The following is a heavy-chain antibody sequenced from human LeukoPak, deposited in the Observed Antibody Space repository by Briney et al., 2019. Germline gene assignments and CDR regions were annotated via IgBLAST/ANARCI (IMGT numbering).Heavy chain of an antibody. CDR2: IPYDGSNK. J-gene: IGHJ6*02. D-gene: IGHD3-10*01. CDR3: ARYYGSGRGYYGLDV. CDR1: GFTFSTYG. V-gene: IGHV3-30*03. Sequence: GGSLRLSCEASGFTFSTYGMHWVRQAPGKGLEWITLIPYDGSNKYYADSVKGRFTISRDNSKNTLYLQMNSLRAEDTAVYYCARYYGSGRGYYGLDVWGQGTTVTVFS.